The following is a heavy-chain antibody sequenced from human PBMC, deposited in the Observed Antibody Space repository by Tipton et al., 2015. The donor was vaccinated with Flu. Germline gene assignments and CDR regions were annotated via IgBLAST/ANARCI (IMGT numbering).Heavy chain of an antibody. CDR1: GGPVSSRSHY. V-gene: IGHV4-39*07. J-gene: IGHJ4*02. CDR2: IYYSGST. Sequence: TLSLTCTVSGGPVSSRSHYWGWIRQPPGKGLEWIGSIYYSGSTYYNPSLKSRVTISVDTSKNQFSLKLSSVTAADTAVYYCARSSYSGSYGGGYFDYWGQGTLVTVSS. CDR3: ARSSYSGSYGGGYFDY. D-gene: IGHD1-26*01.